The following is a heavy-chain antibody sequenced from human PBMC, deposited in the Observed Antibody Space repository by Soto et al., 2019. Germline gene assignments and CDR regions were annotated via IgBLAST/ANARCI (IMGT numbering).Heavy chain of an antibody. V-gene: IGHV1-2*02. CDR1: GYTFTGYY. J-gene: IGHJ5*02. Sequence: ASVKVSCKASGYTFTGYYMHWVRQAPGQGLEGMGWINPNSGRKNYAQTFQGRVTMTRDTSISTAYMELSRLRSDDTAVYYCARDSWISQFDPWGQGTLVTVSS. CDR2: INPNSGRK. CDR3: ARDSWISQFDP. D-gene: IGHD2-2*03.